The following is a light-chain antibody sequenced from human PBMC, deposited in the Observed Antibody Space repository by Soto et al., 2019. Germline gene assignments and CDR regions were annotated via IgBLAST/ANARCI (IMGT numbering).Light chain of an antibody. CDR3: PQYGSSPT. V-gene: IGKV3-20*01. CDR1: QSVSSNY. CDR2: DVS. J-gene: IGKJ1*01. Sequence: EIVLTQSPGTLSLSPGERATLSCRSSQSVSSNYLAWYQKKPDQAPRLVIYDVSGRATGIPDRFSGSGSGTDFTLTISRLEPEDFAVYYCPQYGSSPTFGQGTKVEIK.